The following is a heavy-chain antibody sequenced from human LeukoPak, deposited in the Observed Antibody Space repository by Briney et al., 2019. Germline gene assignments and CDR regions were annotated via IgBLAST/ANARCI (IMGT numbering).Heavy chain of an antibody. J-gene: IGHJ4*02. Sequence: SVKVSCKASGGTFSSYAISWVRQAPGQGLEWMGGIIPIFGIANYAQKFQGRVTITADKSTSTAYMELSSLRSEDTAVYYCARESKDGVGAADYWGQGTLVTVSS. CDR3: ARESKDGVGAADY. D-gene: IGHD1-26*01. CDR2: IIPIFGIA. V-gene: IGHV1-69*17. CDR1: GGTFSSYA.